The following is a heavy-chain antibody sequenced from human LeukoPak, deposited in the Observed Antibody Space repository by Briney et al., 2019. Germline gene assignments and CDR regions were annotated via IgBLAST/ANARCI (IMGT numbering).Heavy chain of an antibody. CDR2: IIPIFGTA. CDR1: GGTFSSYA. Sequence: SVKVSCKASGGTFSSYAISWVRQAPGQGLESMGGIIPIFGTANYAQKFQGRVTITADESTSTAYMELSSLRSEDTAVYYCARSRGGDQDYYYYYMDVWGKGTTVTVSS. D-gene: IGHD3-16*01. CDR3: ARSRGGDQDYYYYYMDV. J-gene: IGHJ6*03. V-gene: IGHV1-69*13.